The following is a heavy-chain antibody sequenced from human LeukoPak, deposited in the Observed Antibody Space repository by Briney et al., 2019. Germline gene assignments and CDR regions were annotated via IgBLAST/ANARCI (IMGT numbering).Heavy chain of an antibody. Sequence: PGGSLRLSCAASGFTFSSYNMNWVRQAPGKGLEWVSYISSSGSTIYYADSVKGRFTISRDNAKNSLYLQMNSLRAEDTAVYYCASYNWNDQVFDYWGQGTLVTVSS. CDR3: ASYNWNDQVFDY. D-gene: IGHD1-20*01. CDR2: ISSSGSTI. V-gene: IGHV3-48*04. CDR1: GFTFSSYN. J-gene: IGHJ4*02.